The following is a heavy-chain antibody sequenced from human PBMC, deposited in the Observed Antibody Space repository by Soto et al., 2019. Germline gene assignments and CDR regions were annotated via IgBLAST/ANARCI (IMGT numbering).Heavy chain of an antibody. CDR2: IYYSGNT. V-gene: IGHV4-30-4*08. Sequence: TSETLSLTCTVSGGSISSDDFYWSWIRQHPGKGLEWIGYIYYSGNTYYNPSLKSRVTILVDTSKNQFSLKVSSVTAADTAVYYCARHLCYDGSGYYRNLFDPWGQGSLVTVSS. CDR3: ARHLCYDGSGYYRNLFDP. D-gene: IGHD3-22*01. J-gene: IGHJ5*02. CDR1: GGSISSDDFY.